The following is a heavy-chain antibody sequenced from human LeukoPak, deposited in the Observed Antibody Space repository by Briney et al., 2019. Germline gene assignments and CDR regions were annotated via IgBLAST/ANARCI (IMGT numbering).Heavy chain of an antibody. J-gene: IGHJ4*02. V-gene: IGHV3-73*01. CDR3: AKTLVPAALFNPCDY. Sequence: PGGSLRLSCAASGFTFSGSALHWVRQASGKGLEWVGRIRSTANGYATAYAASVKGRFTISRDDSKNTAYLQMDSLKTEDTAVYYCAKTLVPAALFNPCDYWGQGTLVTVSS. CDR1: GFTFSGSA. D-gene: IGHD2-2*01. CDR2: IRSTANGYAT.